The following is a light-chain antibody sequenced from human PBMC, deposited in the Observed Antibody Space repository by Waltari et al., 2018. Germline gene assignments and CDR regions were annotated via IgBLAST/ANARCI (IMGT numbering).Light chain of an antibody. Sequence: DIQLTQSPSFLSASVGDRVTITCRASQGISSYLAWYQQRPGTAPKLLISAASTLQSGVPSRFSGSGSGTEFTLTISSLQPEDFATYYCQQLNIYPHTFGQWTKLEI. CDR1: QGISSY. J-gene: IGKJ2*01. CDR3: QQLNIYPHT. V-gene: IGKV1-9*01. CDR2: AAS.